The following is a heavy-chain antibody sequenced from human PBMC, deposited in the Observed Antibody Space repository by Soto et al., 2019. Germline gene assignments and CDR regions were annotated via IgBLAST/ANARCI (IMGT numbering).Heavy chain of an antibody. J-gene: IGHJ4*02. Sequence: WTWLRQPPGKGLEWIGYIFSSGFTNYSPSLKSRVTMTLDTSKNQFSLKLSSVTAADTAVYYCARGRYGYYDSWGQGTLVTVSS. V-gene: IGHV4-59*01. CDR2: IFSSGFT. D-gene: IGHD3-10*01. CDR3: ARGRYGYYDS.